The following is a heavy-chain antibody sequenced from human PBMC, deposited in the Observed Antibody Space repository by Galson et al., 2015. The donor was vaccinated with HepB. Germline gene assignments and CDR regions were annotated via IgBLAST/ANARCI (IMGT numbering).Heavy chain of an antibody. J-gene: IGHJ4*02. CDR1: GFTFSNYW. CDR3: ATGGFRVITPCEL. CDR2: INEDGSEK. D-gene: IGHD3-3*01. Sequence: SLRLSCAASGFTFSNYWMSWVRQAPGKGLEWVTNINEDGSEKKYVDSVKGRFTTPRDNAENSLYLQMNSLRAEDTAVYYCATGGFRVITPCELWGQGTLVTVSS. V-gene: IGHV3-7*01.